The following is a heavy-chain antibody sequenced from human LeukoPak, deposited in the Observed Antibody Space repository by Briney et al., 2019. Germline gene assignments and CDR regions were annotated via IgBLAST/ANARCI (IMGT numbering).Heavy chain of an antibody. CDR1: GYTFTGYY. CDR2: INPNSGGT. J-gene: IGHJ4*02. CDR3: ARDGFGTVTHFDY. Sequence: ASVKVSCKASGYTFTGYYMHWVRQAPGQGLEWMGWINPNSGGTNYAQKFQGRVTMTRDTSTSTVYMELSSLRSEDTAVYYCARDGFGTVTHFDYWGQGTLITVSS. D-gene: IGHD4-17*01. V-gene: IGHV1-2*02.